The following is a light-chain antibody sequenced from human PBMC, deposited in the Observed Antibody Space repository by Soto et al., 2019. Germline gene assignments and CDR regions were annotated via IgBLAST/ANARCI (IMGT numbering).Light chain of an antibody. J-gene: IGKJ1*01. CDR3: HQYDNWPQP. CDR1: QSVSSD. V-gene: IGKV3-15*01. CDR2: GAS. Sequence: ERVIPQSPANLSCAPVEISPLYIMARQSVSSDLAWYQHKPGQSPSLLIYGASTRATGIPARFSGRGSGTEFTPTTTSLQSVDFAVYYCHQYDNWPQPFAQGTKLKI.